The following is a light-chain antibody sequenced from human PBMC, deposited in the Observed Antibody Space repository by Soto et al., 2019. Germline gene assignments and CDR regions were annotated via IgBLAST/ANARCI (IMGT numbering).Light chain of an antibody. J-gene: IGKJ3*01. CDR3: QQYDNLPPFT. V-gene: IGKV1-33*01. CDR2: DAS. CDR1: QDISNY. Sequence: DIQMTQTPCSLSASVGDRVTITCQASQDISNYLNWYQQKPGKAPKLLIYDASNLETGVPSRFSGSGSGTDFTFTISSLQPEDIATYYCQQYDNLPPFTFGPGTKVDIK.